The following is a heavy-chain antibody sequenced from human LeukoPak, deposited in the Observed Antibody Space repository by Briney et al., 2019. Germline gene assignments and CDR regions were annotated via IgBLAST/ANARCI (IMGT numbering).Heavy chain of an antibody. D-gene: IGHD3-10*01. CDR3: AKDWGYGSGTYYPH. J-gene: IGHJ4*02. Sequence: GRSLRLSCAASGFSFDSYALHWVRQAPGKGLEWVAIISYDGGNEYYAASVKGRFTISRDNSENTLYLQMNSLRAEDTAVYYCAKDWGYGSGTYYPHWGQGTLVTVSS. V-gene: IGHV3-30*04. CDR2: ISYDGGNE. CDR1: GFSFDSYA.